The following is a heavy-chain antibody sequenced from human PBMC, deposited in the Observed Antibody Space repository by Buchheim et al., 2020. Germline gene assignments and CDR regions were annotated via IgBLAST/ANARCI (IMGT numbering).Heavy chain of an antibody. D-gene: IGHD3-10*01. CDR3: ARGVDKVRVHYYYSGMDV. CDR1: GFTFSSYW. Sequence: EVQLVESGGGLVQPGGSLRLSCAASGFTFSSYWMSWVRQAPGKGLEWVANIKQDGSEKYYVDSVKGRFTISRDNAKNSLYLQMNSLRAEDTAVYYCARGVDKVRVHYYYSGMDVWGQGTT. J-gene: IGHJ6*02. V-gene: IGHV3-7*01. CDR2: IKQDGSEK.